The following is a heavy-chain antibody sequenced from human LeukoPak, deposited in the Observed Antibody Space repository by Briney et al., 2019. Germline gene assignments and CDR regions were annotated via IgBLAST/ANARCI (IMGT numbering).Heavy chain of an antibody. J-gene: IGHJ4*02. CDR2: ISSSGSTI. CDR1: GFTFSSYS. V-gene: IGHV3-48*04. D-gene: IGHD5-18*01. CDR3: ARGHLRGYSYGLQY. Sequence: GGSLRLSCAASGFTFSSYSMNWVRQAPGKGLEWVSYISSSGSTIYYADSVKGRFTISRDNAKNSLYLQMNSLRAEDTAVYYCARGHLRGYSYGLQYWGQGTLVTVSS.